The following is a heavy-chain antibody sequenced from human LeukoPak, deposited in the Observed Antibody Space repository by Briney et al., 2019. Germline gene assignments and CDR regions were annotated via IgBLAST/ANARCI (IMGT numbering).Heavy chain of an antibody. CDR3: AKNLLGGGTYYYYMDV. J-gene: IGHJ6*03. CDR1: GFTFSSYG. D-gene: IGHD3-16*01. CDR2: ISYDGSNK. Sequence: GGSLRLSCAASGFTFSSYGMHWVRQAPGKGLEWVAVISYDGSNKYYADSVKGRFTISRDNSKNTLYLQMNSLRAEDTAVYYCAKNLLGGGTYYYYMDVWGKGTTVTVSS. V-gene: IGHV3-30*18.